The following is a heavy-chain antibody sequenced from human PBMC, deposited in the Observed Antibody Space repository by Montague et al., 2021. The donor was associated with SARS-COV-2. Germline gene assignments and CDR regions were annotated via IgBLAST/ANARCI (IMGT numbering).Heavy chain of an antibody. J-gene: IGHJ3*02. CDR2: IYYSGST. Sequence: TVSLTCTVSGGSISSGGYYWSWIRQHPGKGPEWIGYIYYSGSTYYKPSLESRVTISVDTSKNQFSLKLSSVTAADTAVYYCARARTRITMIVVVIDAFDIGGQGTMVTGSS. V-gene: IGHV4-31*03. CDR3: ARARTRITMIVVVIDAFDI. D-gene: IGHD3-22*01. CDR1: GGSISSGGYY.